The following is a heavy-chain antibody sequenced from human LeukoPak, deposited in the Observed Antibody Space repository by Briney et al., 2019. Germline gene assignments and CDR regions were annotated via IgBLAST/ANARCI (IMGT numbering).Heavy chain of an antibody. CDR3: ATLERVGSASEEGSGY. J-gene: IGHJ4*02. CDR2: IYNSGNT. Sequence: SETLSLTCTVSGGSMSSAGYYWSWIRQHPGKGLEWIGYIYNSGNTYYNPSLKTRITISVDTSKNQFSLKLRSVTAADTALYYCATLERVGSASEEGSGYWGQGTLVTVSS. CDR1: GGSMSSAGYY. D-gene: IGHD1-1*01. V-gene: IGHV4-31*03.